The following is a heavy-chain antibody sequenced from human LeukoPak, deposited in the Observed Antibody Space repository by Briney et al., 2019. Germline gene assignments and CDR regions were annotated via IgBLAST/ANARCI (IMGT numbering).Heavy chain of an antibody. D-gene: IGHD6-19*01. CDR1: GYSFTSYW. J-gene: IGHJ4*02. V-gene: IGHV5-51*01. CDR3: ARPPSQWLVGGYFDY. CDR2: IYPGDSDT. Sequence: GASLKISCKGSGYSFTSYWIGWVRQMPGKGLEWMGIIYPGDSDTRYSPSFQGQVTISADKSISTAYLQWSSLKASDTAMYYCARPPSQWLVGGYFDYWGQGTLVTVSS.